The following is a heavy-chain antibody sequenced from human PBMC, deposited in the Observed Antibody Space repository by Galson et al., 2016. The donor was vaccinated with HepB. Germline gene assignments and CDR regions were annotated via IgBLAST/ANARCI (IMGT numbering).Heavy chain of an antibody. D-gene: IGHD3-3*01. CDR3: ARGLYKWRNLLFGLVI. V-gene: IGHV3-30*04. J-gene: IGHJ4*02. CDR1: GFTLSNYA. Sequence: SLRLSCAASGFTLSNYAMHWVRQAPGKGLEWVAVTSYDGSNKYYADSVKGRFTIPRANSKNTLYLQMSSLSAEDTAVYYCARGLYKWRNLLFGLVIWGQGTLVTVSS. CDR2: TSYDGSNK.